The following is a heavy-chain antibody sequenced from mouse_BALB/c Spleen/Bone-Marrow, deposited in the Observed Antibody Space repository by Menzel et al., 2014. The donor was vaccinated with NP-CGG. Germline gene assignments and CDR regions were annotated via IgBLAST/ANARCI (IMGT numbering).Heavy chain of an antibody. V-gene: IGHV1-14*01. CDR3: AREVVATDYFDY. Sequence: EVKLMESGPELVKPGASVKMSCKASRYTFTSYVLHWVRQKPGQGLEWIGFMNPFNDGTKYNEKFKGKATLTSDRSSSTAYMGLSSLTSEDSAVNYCAREVVATDYFDYWGQGTTLTVSS. D-gene: IGHD1-1*01. CDR2: MNPFNDGT. CDR1: RYTFTSYV. J-gene: IGHJ2*01.